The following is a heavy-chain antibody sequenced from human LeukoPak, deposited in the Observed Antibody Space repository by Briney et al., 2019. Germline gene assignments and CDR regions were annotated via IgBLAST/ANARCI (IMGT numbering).Heavy chain of an antibody. D-gene: IGHD6-25*01. CDR2: IYGGGST. CDR1: GFTVSGFF. Sequence: GGSLRLSCAASGFTVSGFFMTWVRQAPGMGLQWVSVIYGGGSTDYADSVKGRFTISRDSSKNTLYLQMNSLRAEDTAVYYCARGHSGAWAYFFDFWGQGTLVTVSS. V-gene: IGHV3-53*01. J-gene: IGHJ4*02. CDR3: ARGHSGAWAYFFDF.